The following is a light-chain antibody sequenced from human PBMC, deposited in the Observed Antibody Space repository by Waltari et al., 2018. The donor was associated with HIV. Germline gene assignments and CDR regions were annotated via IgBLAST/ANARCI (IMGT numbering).Light chain of an antibody. J-gene: IGLJ2*01. CDR2: DVY. CDR1: TSDVGGYNF. CDR3: SSYTTTNTLVI. Sequence: QSALTQPASVSGSPGQSVTISCTGTTSDVGGYNFVSWYQQHPGKAPKLMIYDVYNRPSRVSNGFSGSKSGNTASLTISGLQAEDEAHYYCSSYTTTNTLVIFGGGTKLTVL. V-gene: IGLV2-14*03.